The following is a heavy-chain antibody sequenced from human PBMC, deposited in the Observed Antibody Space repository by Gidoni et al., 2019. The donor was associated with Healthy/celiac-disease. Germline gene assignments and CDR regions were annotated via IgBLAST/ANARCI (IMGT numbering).Heavy chain of an antibody. D-gene: IGHD6-13*01. CDR2: INQSGST. V-gene: IGHV4-34*01. CDR3: ARERRYSSSWSQPRVALDY. J-gene: IGHJ4*02. Sequence: QVQRQQWGAGLLKPSETLALTFAVYGGSSSGYSWTWIRQPPGKGLECLGEINQSGSTNYNPTLRSRGTISVDKSKNQFYLKLSSVTAADTAVYYCARERRYSSSWSQPRVALDYWGQGTLVTVSS. CDR1: GGSSSGYS.